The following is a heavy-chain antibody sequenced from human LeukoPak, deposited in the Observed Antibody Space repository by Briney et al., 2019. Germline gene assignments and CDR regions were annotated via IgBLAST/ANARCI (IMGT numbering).Heavy chain of an antibody. J-gene: IGHJ5*02. CDR2: IYTSGST. Sequence: PSETLSLTCTVSGGSISSYYWSWIRQPAGKGLEWIGRIYTSGSTNYNPSLKSRVTMSVDTSKNQFSLKLSSVTAADTAVYYCAREMWSAAATTYDWFDPWGQGTLVTVSS. CDR1: GGSISSYY. V-gene: IGHV4-4*07. D-gene: IGHD6-13*01. CDR3: AREMWSAAATTYDWFDP.